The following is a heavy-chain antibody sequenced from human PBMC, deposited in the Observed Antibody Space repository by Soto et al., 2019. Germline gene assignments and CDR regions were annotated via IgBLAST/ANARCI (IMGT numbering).Heavy chain of an antibody. CDR1: GGTFSSYA. V-gene: IGHV1-69*12. CDR2: IIPIFGTA. D-gene: IGHD3-16*01. CDR3: AREFTQGYYYYGMDV. Sequence: QVQLVQSGAEVKKPGSSVMVSCKASGGTFSSYAISWVRQALGQGLEWMGGIIPIFGTANYAQKFQGRVTITADESTSTAYMELSSLRSEDTAVYYCAREFTQGYYYYGMDVWGQGTTVTVSS. J-gene: IGHJ6*02.